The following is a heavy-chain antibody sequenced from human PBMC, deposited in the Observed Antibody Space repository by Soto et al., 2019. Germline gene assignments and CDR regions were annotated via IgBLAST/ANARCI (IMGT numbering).Heavy chain of an antibody. J-gene: IGHJ6*02. D-gene: IGHD2-21*02. CDR3: IQSRCGGDCLQSYASYYYYGMDV. CDR1: AFSLSTGGVG. V-gene: IGHV2-5*02. CDR2: IYWDDDK. Sequence: QITLKESGPTLVKPTQTLTLTCTFSAFSLSTGGVGVGWIRQPPGKALEWLALIYWDDDKRYSPSLRSRLTITKDTSKHQVVLTMTNIDPVDTATYYCIQSRCGGDCLQSYASYYYYGMDVWGQGTTVTVSS.